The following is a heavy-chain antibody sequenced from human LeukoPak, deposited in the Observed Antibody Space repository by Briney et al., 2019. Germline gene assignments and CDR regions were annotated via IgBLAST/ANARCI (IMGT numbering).Heavy chain of an antibody. Sequence: ASVKVSCKASGGTFSNYAISWGRQAPGQRLGWMGGVIPIFGPANYAQKFQGRVTITTDESTSTAYMELSSLRSEDTAVYYCASNDRQYQLLHDAFDIWGQGTMVTVSS. CDR3: ASNDRQYQLLHDAFDI. V-gene: IGHV1-69*05. D-gene: IGHD2-2*01. J-gene: IGHJ3*02. CDR2: VIPIFGPA. CDR1: GGTFSNYA.